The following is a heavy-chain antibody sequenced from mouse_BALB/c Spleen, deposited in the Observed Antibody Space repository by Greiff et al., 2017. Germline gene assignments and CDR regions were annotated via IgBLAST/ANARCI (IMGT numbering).Heavy chain of an antibody. V-gene: IGHV6-6*02. Sequence: EVKLVESGGGLVQPGGSMKLSCVASGFTFSNYWMNWVRQSPEKGLEWVAEIRLKSNNYATHYAESVKGRFTISRDDSKSSVYLQMNNLRAEDTGIYYCIRSGRGYFDTWGQDTTLTVSS. J-gene: IGHJ2*01. D-gene: IGHD4-1*01. CDR3: IRSGRGYFDT. CDR2: IRLKSNNYAT. CDR1: GFTFSNYW.